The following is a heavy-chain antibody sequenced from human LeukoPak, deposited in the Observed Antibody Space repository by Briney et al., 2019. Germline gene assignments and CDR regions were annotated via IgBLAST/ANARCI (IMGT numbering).Heavy chain of an antibody. D-gene: IGHD4/OR15-4a*01. V-gene: IGHV3-9*01. CDR2: ISWNSGSI. Sequence: PGRSLRLSCAASGFTFDDYAMHWVRQAPGKGLEWVSGISWNSGSIGYADSVKGRFTISRDNAKNSLYLQMNSLRAEDTALYYCAKELRLWGYDKTFDYWGQGTLVTVSS. J-gene: IGHJ4*02. CDR3: AKELRLWGYDKTFDY. CDR1: GFTFDDYA.